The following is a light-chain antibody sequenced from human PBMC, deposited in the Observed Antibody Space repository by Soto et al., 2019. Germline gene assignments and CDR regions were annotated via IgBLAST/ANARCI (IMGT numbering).Light chain of an antibody. V-gene: IGKV3D-15*01. CDR3: QQYGSSST. Sequence: EVVMTQSPATLSVSPGERATLSCRASQSVSSDLAWYHQKPGQAPRLLIYDASNRATGIPARFSGSGSGTDFTLTISSLEPEDFAVYYCQQYGSSSTFGQGTRLEI. CDR2: DAS. CDR1: QSVSSD. J-gene: IGKJ5*01.